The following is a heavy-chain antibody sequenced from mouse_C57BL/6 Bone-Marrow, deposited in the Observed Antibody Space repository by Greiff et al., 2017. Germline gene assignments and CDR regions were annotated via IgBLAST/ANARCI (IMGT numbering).Heavy chain of an antibody. CDR1: GFTFSDFY. D-gene: IGHD1-1*01. Sequence: EVMLVESGGGLVQSGRSLRLSCATSGFTFSDFYMEWVRQAPGKGLEWIAASRNKTNDYTTEYSVSVKGRIIVSRDTSPSILYLQMLALRAEDTAVYYCARDAYGRGFAYWGQGTLVTVSA. V-gene: IGHV7-1*01. CDR3: ARDAYGRGFAY. CDR2: SRNKTNDYTT. J-gene: IGHJ3*01.